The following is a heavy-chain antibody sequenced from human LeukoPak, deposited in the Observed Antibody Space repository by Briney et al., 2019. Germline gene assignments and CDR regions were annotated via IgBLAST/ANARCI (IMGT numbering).Heavy chain of an antibody. Sequence: ASVKVSCKASGYTFTGYYMHWVRQAPGQGLEWMGWINPNSGDTKYAQKFQGRVTLTRDTSITTVYMELTSLRSDDTAVYYCTRHVIGAPGGNDYWGQGTLVTVSS. J-gene: IGHJ4*02. D-gene: IGHD6-13*01. CDR2: INPNSGDT. V-gene: IGHV1-2*02. CDR3: TRHVIGAPGGNDY. CDR1: GYTFTGYY.